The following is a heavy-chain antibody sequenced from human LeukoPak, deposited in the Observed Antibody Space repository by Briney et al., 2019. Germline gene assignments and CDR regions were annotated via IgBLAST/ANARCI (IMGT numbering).Heavy chain of an antibody. V-gene: IGHV1-18*01. CDR1: GYTFTSYG. J-gene: IGHJ4*02. CDR2: ISGNNDNP. CDR3: ARDGTSTDDY. Sequence: ASVKVSCKASGYTFTSYGISWVRQAPGQGLEWMGWISGNNDNPNYGQKFQGRFTVTTDSSTSTAYMELRNLRSDDTAVYYCARDGTSTDDYWGQGTLVTVSP. D-gene: IGHD2-2*01.